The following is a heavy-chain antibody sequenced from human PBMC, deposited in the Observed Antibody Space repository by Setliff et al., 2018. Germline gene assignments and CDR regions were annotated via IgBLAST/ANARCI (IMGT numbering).Heavy chain of an antibody. CDR2: IYYSGST. D-gene: IGHD6-19*01. V-gene: IGHV4-39*07. Sequence: SETLSLTCTVSGGSISTSSYYWGWIRQPPGKGLEWIGSIYYSGSTYYNPSLKSRVTISVDTSKNQFSLKLSSVTAADTAVYYCARSKSSSGWLNWFDPWGQGTLVTVS. CDR1: GGSISTSSYY. J-gene: IGHJ5*02. CDR3: ARSKSSSGWLNWFDP.